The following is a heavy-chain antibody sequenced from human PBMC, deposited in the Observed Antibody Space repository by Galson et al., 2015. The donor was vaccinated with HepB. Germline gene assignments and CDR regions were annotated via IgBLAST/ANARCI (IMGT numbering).Heavy chain of an antibody. CDR3: AKERYGSGYFDY. V-gene: IGHV3-23*01. CDR2: IRGSGGST. J-gene: IGHJ4*02. CDR1: GFTFSSYA. Sequence: SLRLSCAASGFTFSSYAMSWVRQAPGKGLEWVSAIRGSGGSTYYADSVKGRFTISRDNSKNTLYLQMNSLRAEDTAVYYCAKERYGSGYFDYWGQGTLVTVSS. D-gene: IGHD3-10*01.